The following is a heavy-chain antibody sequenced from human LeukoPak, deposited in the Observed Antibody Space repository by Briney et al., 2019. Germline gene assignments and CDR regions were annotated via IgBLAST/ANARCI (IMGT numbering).Heavy chain of an antibody. CDR2: VNNDGSAT. D-gene: IGHD2/OR15-2a*01. CDR1: RFIFTDYW. CDR3: TSFFETN. V-gene: IGHV3-74*01. J-gene: IGHJ4*02. Sequence: GGSLRLSCAASRFIFTDYWIRWVRQAPGKGLVWVSHVNNDGSATSYAGSVKGRFTISRDSAKNTVYLHMNSLRVEDTAVYYCTSFFETNWGQGTLVTVSS.